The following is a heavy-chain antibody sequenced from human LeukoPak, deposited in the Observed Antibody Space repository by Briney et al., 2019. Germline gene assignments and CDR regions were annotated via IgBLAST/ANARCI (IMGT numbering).Heavy chain of an antibody. V-gene: IGHV3-7*01. J-gene: IGHJ4*02. Sequence: PGGSLRLSCVASGFTFTTHEVRCVRQAPGKGLEWVANIKEDGSTTDYVDSVKGRFTISRDNAKNSVFLQMNSLRAEDTAVYYCPPQARILVLGGQGTLVTVSS. CDR3: PPQARILVL. CDR1: GFTFTTHE. CDR2: IKEDGSTT. D-gene: IGHD2-15*01.